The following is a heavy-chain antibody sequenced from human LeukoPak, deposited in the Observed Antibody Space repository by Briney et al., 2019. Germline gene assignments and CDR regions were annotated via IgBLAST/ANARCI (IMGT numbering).Heavy chain of an antibody. Sequence: ASVKVSCKASGYTFTSYGISWVRQAPGQGLEWMGWISAYNGNTNYAQKLQGRVNMTTDTSTSTAYMELRSLRSDDTAVYYCARYTSWFGELLPRYYYYYGMDAWGQGTTVTVSS. D-gene: IGHD3-10*01. CDR1: GYTFTSYG. CDR3: ARYTSWFGELLPRYYYYYGMDA. J-gene: IGHJ6*02. CDR2: ISAYNGNT. V-gene: IGHV1-18*01.